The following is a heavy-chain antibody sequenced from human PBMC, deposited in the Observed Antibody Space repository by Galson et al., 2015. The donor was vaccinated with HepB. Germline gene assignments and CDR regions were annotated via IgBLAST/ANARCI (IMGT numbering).Heavy chain of an antibody. CDR2: IDWDDDK. J-gene: IGHJ6*02. Sequence: PALVKPTQTLTLTCTFSGFSLSTSGMCVSWIRQPPGKALEWLALIDWDDDKYYSTSLKTRLTISKDTSKNQVVLTMTNMDPVDTATYYCARIQVRIASYYGMDVWGQGTTVTVSS. D-gene: IGHD6-13*01. CDR1: GFSLSTSGMC. CDR3: ARIQVRIASYYGMDV. V-gene: IGHV2-70*01.